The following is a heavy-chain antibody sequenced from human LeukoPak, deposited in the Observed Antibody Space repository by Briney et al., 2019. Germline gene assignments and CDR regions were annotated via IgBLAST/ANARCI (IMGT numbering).Heavy chain of an antibody. J-gene: IGHJ6*03. CDR1: GGTFSTSA. CDR2: IIPIFGPA. V-gene: IGHV1-69*05. Sequence: GASVKVSCKASGGTFSTSAIAWVRQAPGQRLEWTGGIIPIFGPANSAQRFQGRVTITTDESTTTAYMEVSSLRSEDTAVYYCARMDWNNYYMDVWGKGTTVTVSS. CDR3: ARMDWNNYYMDV. D-gene: IGHD1/OR15-1a*01.